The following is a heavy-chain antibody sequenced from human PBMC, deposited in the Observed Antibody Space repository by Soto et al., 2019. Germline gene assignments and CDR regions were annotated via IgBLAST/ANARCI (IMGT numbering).Heavy chain of an antibody. Sequence: PSVKFYCKASGYTFTSYYMHWVRQAPGQGLEWMGMINPSGGSTSYSQKFQGRVTMTRDTSTSTVYMELSSLRSEDTAVYYCARDTYYYDSSGYSQRHFDYWGQGTLVTVSS. D-gene: IGHD3-22*01. CDR1: GYTFTSYY. CDR3: ARDTYYYDSSGYSQRHFDY. J-gene: IGHJ4*02. CDR2: INPSGGST. V-gene: IGHV1-46*01.